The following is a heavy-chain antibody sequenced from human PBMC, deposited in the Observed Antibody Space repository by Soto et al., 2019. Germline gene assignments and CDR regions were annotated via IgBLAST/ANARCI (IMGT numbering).Heavy chain of an antibody. CDR1: GGTFSSYT. CDR3: ARDEAQGSAILTPPTTDY. D-gene: IGHD3-9*01. V-gene: IGHV1-69*04. J-gene: IGHJ4*02. Sequence: EASVKVSCKASGGTFSSYTISWVRQAPGQGLEWMGRIIPILGIANYAQKFQGRVTITADKSTSTAYMELSSLRSEDTAVYYCARDEAQGSAILTPPTTDYWGQGTLVTVSS. CDR2: IIPILGIA.